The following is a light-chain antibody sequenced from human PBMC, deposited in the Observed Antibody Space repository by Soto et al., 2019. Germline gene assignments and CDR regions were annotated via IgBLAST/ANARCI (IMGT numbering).Light chain of an antibody. V-gene: IGLV1-47*01. CDR3: AAWDSNLGGPA. CDR1: SSNIGSKY. CDR2: RNN. Sequence: QSVLTQPPSASGTPGQRVTISCSGSSSNIGSKYVYWYQQLPGTAPKLLMYRNNQRPSRVPDRFSGSKSGTSASLAISGLRSEDEADYHCAAWDSNLGGPAFGGGTKVTVL. J-gene: IGLJ2*01.